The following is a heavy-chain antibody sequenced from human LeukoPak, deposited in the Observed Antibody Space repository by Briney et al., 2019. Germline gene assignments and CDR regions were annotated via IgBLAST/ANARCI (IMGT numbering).Heavy chain of an antibody. Sequence: SETLSLTCTVSGGSISSYYWSWIRQPPGKGLEWIGYIYYSGSTNYNPSLKSRVTISVDTSKNQFSLKLSSVTAADTAVYYCARGPLWFGEFYSDYWGQGTLVTVSS. J-gene: IGHJ4*02. CDR3: ARGPLWFGEFYSDY. CDR2: IYYSGST. V-gene: IGHV4-59*01. CDR1: GGSISSYY. D-gene: IGHD3-10*01.